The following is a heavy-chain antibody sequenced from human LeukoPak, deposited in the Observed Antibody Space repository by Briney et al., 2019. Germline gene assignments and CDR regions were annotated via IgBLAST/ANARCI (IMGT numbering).Heavy chain of an antibody. J-gene: IGHJ4*02. V-gene: IGHV3-30*02. Sequence: TGGSLRLSCAASGFTLSSYGIHWVRQAPGKGLEWVAFIQYDGSNKYYADSVRGRFTISRDNSKNTLYLQMNSLRAVDTAVYYCAKDDGWVQYANWGQGTLVTVSS. CDR2: IQYDGSNK. CDR1: GFTLSSYG. D-gene: IGHD5-24*01. CDR3: AKDDGWVQYAN.